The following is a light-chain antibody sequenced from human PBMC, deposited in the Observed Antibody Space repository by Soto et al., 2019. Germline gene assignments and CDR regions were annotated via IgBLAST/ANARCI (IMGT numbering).Light chain of an antibody. CDR3: QHYNSDPWT. V-gene: IGKV1-5*01. CDR2: GAS. Sequence: DIEMTQSPSTLSASVGDRLTITCRASQTIRRWLAWYQQRPGKAPKVLIYGASTLESGVPARFSGSGSETEFTLTISSLQPEDSATYYCQHYNSDPWTFGQGTKVEIK. J-gene: IGKJ1*01. CDR1: QTIRRW.